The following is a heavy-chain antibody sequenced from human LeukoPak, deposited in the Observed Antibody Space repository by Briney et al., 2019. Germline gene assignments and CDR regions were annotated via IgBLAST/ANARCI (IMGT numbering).Heavy chain of an antibody. CDR3: ARHLYYTDSSGNPYTRTNTYNWFDP. J-gene: IGHJ5*02. V-gene: IGHV4-39*01. D-gene: IGHD3-22*01. CDR2: IFYRGST. Sequence: PSETLSLTCTVSGGSIGGSGYHWGWIRQPPGKGLEWMGSIFYRGSTSHNPSLKSRVTISVDTSKNQFFLRLKSVTAADTAVYYCARHLYYTDSSGNPYTRTNTYNWFDPWGQGTLVTVST. CDR1: GGSIGGSGYH.